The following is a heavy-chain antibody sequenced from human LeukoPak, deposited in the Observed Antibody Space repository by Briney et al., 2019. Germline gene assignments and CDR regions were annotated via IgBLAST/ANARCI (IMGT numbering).Heavy chain of an antibody. J-gene: IGHJ4*02. CDR3: ARDEKKYCSGGTCPAYFDY. V-gene: IGHV1-18*01. D-gene: IGHD2-15*01. Sequence: GASVKVSCKASGYTFTNYGISWVRQAPGQGLEWMSWISGYNGKTNYALKLRGRVTMTTDTSTSTACMELRSLRADDTAVYYCARDEKKYCSGGTCPAYFDYWGQGTLVTVSS. CDR1: GYTFTNYG. CDR2: ISGYNGKT.